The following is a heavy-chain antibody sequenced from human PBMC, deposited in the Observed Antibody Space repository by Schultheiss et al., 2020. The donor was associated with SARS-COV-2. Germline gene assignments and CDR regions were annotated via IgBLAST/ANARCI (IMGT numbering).Heavy chain of an antibody. D-gene: IGHD3-3*01. CDR1: EFTFSSYG. CDR3: ARHYDFWAGGAFDI. V-gene: IGHV3-30*03. Sequence: GGSLRLSCAASEFTFSSYGMHWVRQAPGKGLEWVAVISYDGSNKYYADSVKGRFTISRDNSKNTLYLQMNSLRAEDTAVYYCARHYDFWAGGAFDIWGQGTMVTVSS. J-gene: IGHJ3*02. CDR2: ISYDGSNK.